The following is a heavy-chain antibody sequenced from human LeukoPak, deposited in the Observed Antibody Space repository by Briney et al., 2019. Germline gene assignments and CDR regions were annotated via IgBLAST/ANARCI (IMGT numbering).Heavy chain of an antibody. V-gene: IGHV4-31*03. CDR2: IYYSGST. D-gene: IGHD6-19*01. CDR1: GGSISSGGYY. Sequence: PSETLSLTCTVSGGSISSGGYYWSWIRQHPGKGLEWIGYIYYSGSTYYNPSLKSRVAISVDTSKNQFSLMLYSVTAADTAVYYCAREWQWLVTYYFDYWGQGTLVTVSS. CDR3: AREWQWLVTYYFDY. J-gene: IGHJ4*02.